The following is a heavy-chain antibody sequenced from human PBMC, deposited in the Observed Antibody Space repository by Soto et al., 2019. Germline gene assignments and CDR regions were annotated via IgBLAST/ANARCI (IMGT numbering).Heavy chain of an antibody. CDR1: GDPISNFY. V-gene: IGHV4-59*01. J-gene: IGHJ4*02. Sequence: SETLSLTCSVSGDPISNFYLSWIRQTPGKGLEWIGCVHDSGSTDYNPSLKGRVTISLQTSKSQFSLNLRFVTAADTATYYCARGTRALITSFFAYWGQG. CDR3: ARGTRALITSFFAY. D-gene: IGHD1-20*01. CDR2: VHDSGST.